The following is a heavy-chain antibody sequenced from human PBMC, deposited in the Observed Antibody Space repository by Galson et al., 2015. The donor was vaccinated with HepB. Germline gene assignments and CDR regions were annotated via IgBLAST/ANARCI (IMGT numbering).Heavy chain of an antibody. CDR2: IKQDGSEK. CDR1: GFTFSSYW. J-gene: IGHJ4*02. Sequence: SLRLSCAASGFTFSSYWMSWVRQAPGKGLEWVANIKQDGSEKYYVDSVKGRFTISRDNAKNSLYLQMNSLRAEDTAVYYCAREGTGYSSGWYWWVRDYWGQVTLVTVSS. CDR3: AREGTGYSSGWYWWVRDY. V-gene: IGHV3-7*03. D-gene: IGHD6-19*01.